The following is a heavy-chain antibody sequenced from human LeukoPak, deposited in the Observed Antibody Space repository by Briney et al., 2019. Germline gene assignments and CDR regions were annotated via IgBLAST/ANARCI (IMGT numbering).Heavy chain of an antibody. D-gene: IGHD3-3*01. CDR1: GFTFSKYA. CDR3: AKDPYDFWSGYRPKGYYYYGMDV. CDR2: ISGSGGST. V-gene: IGHV3-23*01. Sequence: GGSLRLSCAASGFTFSKYAMSWVRQAPGKGLEWVSAISGSGGSTYYADSVKGRFIISRDNPKNTLYLQMNSLRAEDTAVYYCAKDPYDFWSGYRPKGYYYYGMDVWGQGTTVTVSS. J-gene: IGHJ6*02.